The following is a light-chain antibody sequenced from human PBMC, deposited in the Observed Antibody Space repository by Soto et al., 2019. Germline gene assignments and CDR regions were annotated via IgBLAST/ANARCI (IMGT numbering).Light chain of an antibody. CDR1: ISNIGGNS. Sequence: QCLLTQPPCVSAAPGQKFTISCSGSISNIGGNSVSWYQQLPGTAPKLLIYDDNKRPSGIPDRFSGSKSGTSATLGITGFQTGDEADYYCGSWDSSLSAYVFGTGTKVTVL. J-gene: IGLJ1*01. CDR2: DDN. CDR3: GSWDSSLSAYV. V-gene: IGLV1-51*01.